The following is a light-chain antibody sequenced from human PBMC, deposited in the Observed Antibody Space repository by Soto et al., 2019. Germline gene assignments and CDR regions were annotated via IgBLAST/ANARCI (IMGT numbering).Light chain of an antibody. CDR1: SSDVGAYNY. J-gene: IGLJ1*01. V-gene: IGLV2-14*03. CDR2: DVG. CDR3: SSYTTITTYV. Sequence: QSALTQPASVSGSPGQSIAISCTGTSSDVGAYNYVSWFQQHPGKAPKLIIYDVGSRPSGVSNRFSGSKSGNTASLTISGIQAEDEADYYCSSYTTITTYVFGTGTKVTVL.